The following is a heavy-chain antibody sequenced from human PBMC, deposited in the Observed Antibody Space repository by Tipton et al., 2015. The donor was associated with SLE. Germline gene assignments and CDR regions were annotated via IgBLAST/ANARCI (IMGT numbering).Heavy chain of an antibody. D-gene: IGHD5-18*01. CDR3: ARGRKLLVDTAMTNFDY. J-gene: IGHJ4*02. Sequence: LRLSCAVYGGSFSGYYWSWIRQPPGKGLEWIGEINHSGSTNYNPSLKSRVTISVDTSKNQFSLKLSSVTAADTAVYYCARGRKLLVDTAMTNFDYWGQGTLVTVSS. V-gene: IGHV4-34*01. CDR2: INHSGST. CDR1: GGSFSGYY.